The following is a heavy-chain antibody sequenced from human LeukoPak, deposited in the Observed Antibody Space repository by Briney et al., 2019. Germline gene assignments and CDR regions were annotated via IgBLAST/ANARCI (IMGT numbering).Heavy chain of an antibody. Sequence: GGSLRLSCAASGFTFSSYSMNWVRQAPGKGLEWVSYISSSSTIYYADSVKGRFTISRDNAKNSLYLQMNSLRAEDTAVYYCARDPLNEFHAFDIWGQGTMVTVSS. V-gene: IGHV3-48*01. CDR3: ARDPLNEFHAFDI. J-gene: IGHJ3*02. D-gene: IGHD1-1*01. CDR2: ISSSSTI. CDR1: GFTFSSYS.